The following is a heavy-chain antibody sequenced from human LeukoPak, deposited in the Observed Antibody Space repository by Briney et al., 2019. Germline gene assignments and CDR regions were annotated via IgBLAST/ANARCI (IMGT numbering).Heavy chain of an antibody. CDR3: ARDLGYSYDYRYYYYYYMDV. D-gene: IGHD5-18*01. Sequence: GASVKVSCKVSGYTLTELSMHWVRQAPGKGLEWMGGFDPEDGETIYAQKFQGRVTITAHESTSTAYMELSSLRSEDTAVYYCARDLGYSYDYRYYYYYYMDVWGKGTTVTVSS. V-gene: IGHV1-24*01. CDR1: GYTLTELS. CDR2: FDPEDGET. J-gene: IGHJ6*03.